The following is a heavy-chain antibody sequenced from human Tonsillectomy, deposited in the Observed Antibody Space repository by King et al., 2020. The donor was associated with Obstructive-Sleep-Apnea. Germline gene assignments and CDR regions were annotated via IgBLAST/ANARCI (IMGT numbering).Heavy chain of an antibody. CDR2: ISHDANRK. Sequence: QVQLVESGGGVVQPGGSLRLSCAASGFTFSNFAMHWVRQAPGKGLSWVAVISHDANRKYYADSVGGRFTISRDSSKNTLFLQMNSLKPEDTAVYYCAKDHGYSGAQYYFDYWGQGALVTVSS. D-gene: IGHD6-25*01. CDR1: GFTFSNFA. CDR3: AKDHGYSGAQYYFDY. V-gene: IGHV3-30*18. J-gene: IGHJ4*02.